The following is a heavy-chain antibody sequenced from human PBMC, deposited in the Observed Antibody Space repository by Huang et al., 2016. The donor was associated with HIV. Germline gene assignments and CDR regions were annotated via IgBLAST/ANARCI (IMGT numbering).Heavy chain of an antibody. CDR2: VFQGGST. V-gene: IGHV4-39*01. D-gene: IGHD6-25*01. CDR3: ASQHMGAAATWF. J-gene: IGHJ4*02. CDR1: GDFISSTNYY. Sequence: QLQLQESGPGQVKPSETLSLTCTVSGDFISSTNYYWGWIRPSPGKGREWVGRVFQGGSTNYNPSLKSRVSLSVDTTRNQCSLRLNSVTAADTAVYYWASQHMGAAATWFWGQGTQVAVSS.